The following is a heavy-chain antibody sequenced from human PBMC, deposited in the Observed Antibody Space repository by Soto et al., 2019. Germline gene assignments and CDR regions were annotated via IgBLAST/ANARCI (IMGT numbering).Heavy chain of an antibody. V-gene: IGHV3-7*01. J-gene: IGHJ6*04. Sequence: EVHLVESGGGLVQPGGSLRLSCGASGITFSSYWMSWVRQAPGKGLEWVANIRPDGSEQHYVDSVKGRFTISRDDAKNSLYLQMNSLRVEDTAVYYCGRDWDVWGRGITVTVSS. CDR3: GRDWDV. CDR2: IRPDGSEQ. CDR1: GITFSSYW.